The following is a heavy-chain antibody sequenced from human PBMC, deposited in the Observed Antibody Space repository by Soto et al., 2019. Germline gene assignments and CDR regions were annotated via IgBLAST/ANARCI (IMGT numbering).Heavy chain of an antibody. CDR2: TYYRSKWFF. J-gene: IGHJ5*02. D-gene: IGHD6-13*01. CDR1: GDSVSSNSAA. Sequence: SQTLSLTCVISGDSVSSNSAAWNWIRQSPSRGLEWLGRTYYRSKWFFDYAVSVKSRISIDPDTSKNHFSLQLNSLRAEDTAVYYCARHPERIAEIGWFDPWGQGTLVTVSS. CDR3: ARHPERIAEIGWFDP. V-gene: IGHV6-1*01.